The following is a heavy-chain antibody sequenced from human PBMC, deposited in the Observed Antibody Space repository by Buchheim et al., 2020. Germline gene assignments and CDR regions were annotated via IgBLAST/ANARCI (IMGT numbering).Heavy chain of an antibody. Sequence: EVQLVESGGGLVQPGGSLRLSCAASGFTFSSYWMSWVRQAPGKGLEWVANIKQDGSEKYYVDSVKGRFTISRDNAKNSLYLQMNSLRAEDTAVYYCARVVCDYVFVCGLYFDYWGQGTL. CDR1: GFTFSSYW. J-gene: IGHJ4*02. CDR3: ARVVCDYVFVCGLYFDY. CDR2: IKQDGSEK. D-gene: IGHD3-16*01. V-gene: IGHV3-7*01.